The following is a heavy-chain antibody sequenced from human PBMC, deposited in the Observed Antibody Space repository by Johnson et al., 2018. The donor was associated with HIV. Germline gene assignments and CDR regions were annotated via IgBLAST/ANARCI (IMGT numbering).Heavy chain of an antibody. CDR1: GFTFDDYA. CDR2: IYSGGST. CDR3: ARVRAGRENAFDI. D-gene: IGHD1-26*01. Sequence: VQLVESGGGVVQPGRSLRLSCAASGFTFDDYAMHWVRQAPGKGLEWVSLIYSGGSTYYADSVKGRFTISRDNSKNTLYLQMNSLRAEDTAVYYCARVRAGRENAFDIWGQGTMVTVSS. V-gene: IGHV3-66*01. J-gene: IGHJ3*02.